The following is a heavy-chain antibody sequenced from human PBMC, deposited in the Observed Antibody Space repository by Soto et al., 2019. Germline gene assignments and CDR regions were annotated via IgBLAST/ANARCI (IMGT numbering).Heavy chain of an antibody. V-gene: IGHV3-21*01. D-gene: IGHD4-17*01. CDR1: GFTFSSYS. J-gene: IGHJ6*03. CDR2: ISSSSGYI. CDR3: ARGAYGDYRDYYYSMDV. Sequence: GGSLRLSCAASGFTFSSYSMNWVRQAPGKGLEWVSSISSSSGYIYYADSVKGRFTISRDNAKNSLYLQMNSLRAEDTAVYYCARGAYGDYRDYYYSMDVWGKGTTVTVSS.